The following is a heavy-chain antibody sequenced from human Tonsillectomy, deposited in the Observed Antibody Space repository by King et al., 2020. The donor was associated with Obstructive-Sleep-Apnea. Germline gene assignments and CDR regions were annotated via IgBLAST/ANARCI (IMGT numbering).Heavy chain of an antibody. V-gene: IGHV3-23*04. CDR2: ISGGGSRT. CDR1: GFTFSNYA. Sequence: VQLVESGGGLVQPGGSLRLSCAASGFTFSNYAMSWVRQAPGKGLEWVSGISGGGSRTYYADSVKGRFTISRDNSKNTLYLQMNSLRADDTAVYYCAKDADYDYVWGSYRGAPVDYWGQGTLVTVSS. CDR3: AKDADYDYVWGSYRGAPVDY. J-gene: IGHJ4*02. D-gene: IGHD3-16*02.